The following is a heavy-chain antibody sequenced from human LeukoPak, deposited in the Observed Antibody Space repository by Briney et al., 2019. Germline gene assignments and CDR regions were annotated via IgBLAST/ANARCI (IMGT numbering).Heavy chain of an antibody. CDR2: VYSSESA. V-gene: IGHV4-4*07. CDR1: GGSISSYY. Sequence: SETLSLTCTVSGGSISSYYWSWIRQPAGKGLEWIGRVYSSESANYNPSLRSRVTMSVDTSKNQFSLKLNSVTAADTAVYYCTRVGTGTLEYWGQGTLVTVSP. CDR3: TRVGTGTLEY. J-gene: IGHJ4*02. D-gene: IGHD1-1*01.